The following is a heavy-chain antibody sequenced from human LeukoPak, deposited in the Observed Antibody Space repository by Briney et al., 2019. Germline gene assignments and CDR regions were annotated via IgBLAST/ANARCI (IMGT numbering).Heavy chain of an antibody. CDR1: GFTLSSYS. Sequence: GGSLRLSCAASGFTLSSYSMNWVRQLPGKGLEWVSSISSSSSYIYYADSVKGRFTISRDNAKNSLYLQMNSLRVEDTAVYYCATPEGQLVPRDYYYMDVWGKGTTVTVSS. V-gene: IGHV3-21*01. CDR2: ISSSSSYI. CDR3: ATPEGQLVPRDYYYMDV. D-gene: IGHD6-6*01. J-gene: IGHJ6*03.